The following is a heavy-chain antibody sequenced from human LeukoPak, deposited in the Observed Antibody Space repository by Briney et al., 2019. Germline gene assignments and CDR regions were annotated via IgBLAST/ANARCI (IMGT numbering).Heavy chain of an antibody. CDR1: GFTFSSYS. D-gene: IGHD1-26*01. CDR3: VRGGATGNF. V-gene: IGHV3-7*04. J-gene: IGHJ4*02. Sequence: GGSLRLSCAASGFTFSSYSMNWVRQAPGKGLEWVANIKQDGSEKNYVDSVKGRFTISRDNAKNSLCLQMNSLRDEDTAVYYCVRGGATGNFWGQGTLVTVSS. CDR2: IKQDGSEK.